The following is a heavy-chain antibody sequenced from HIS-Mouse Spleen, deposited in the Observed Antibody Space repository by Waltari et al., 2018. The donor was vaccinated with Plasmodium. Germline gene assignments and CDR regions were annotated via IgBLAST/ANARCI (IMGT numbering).Heavy chain of an antibody. CDR2: IKKDGSDK. CDR3: ASSWYWYFDL. J-gene: IGHJ2*01. D-gene: IGHD6-13*01. CDR1: GFTFSSYW. V-gene: IGHV3-7*01. Sequence: EVQLVESGGGLVQPGGSLRLSCAASGFTFSSYWMSWVRQAPGKGLEGVANIKKDGSDKDCVDSGKGRFTISRDNAKNSLYLQMNSLRAEDTAVYYCASSWYWYFDLWGRGTLVTVSS.